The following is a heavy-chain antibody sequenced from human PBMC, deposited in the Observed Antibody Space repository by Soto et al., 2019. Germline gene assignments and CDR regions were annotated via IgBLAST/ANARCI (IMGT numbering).Heavy chain of an antibody. D-gene: IGHD5-18*01. CDR3: ARTRRGYSYGYFDY. Sequence: SETLSLTCTVSGGSISSYYWSWIRQPPGKGLEWIGYIYYSGSTNYNPSLKSRVTIPVDTSKNQFSLKLSSVTAADTAVYYCARTRRGYSYGYFDYWGQGTRVT. J-gene: IGHJ4*02. CDR1: GGSISSYY. V-gene: IGHV4-59*01. CDR2: IYYSGST.